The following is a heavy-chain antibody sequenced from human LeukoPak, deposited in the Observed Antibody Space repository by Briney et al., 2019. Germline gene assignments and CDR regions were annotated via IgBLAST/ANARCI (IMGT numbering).Heavy chain of an antibody. CDR3: AREKLWPNWFDP. V-gene: IGHV4-4*07. D-gene: IGHD5-18*01. CDR1: GGSISSYY. Sequence: SETLSLTCSVSGGSISSYYWSWIRQPAGKGLEWIGRIYTSGSTNYNPSLKSRVTMSVDTSKNQFSLKLSSVTAADTAVYYCAREKLWPNWFDPWGQGTLVTVSS. J-gene: IGHJ5*02. CDR2: IYTSGST.